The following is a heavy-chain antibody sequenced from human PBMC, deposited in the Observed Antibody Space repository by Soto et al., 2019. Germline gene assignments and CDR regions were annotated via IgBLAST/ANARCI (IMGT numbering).Heavy chain of an antibody. CDR3: ARGAGFWSGYSPPYYNYGMDV. Sequence: SETLSLTFTVSGGSISSYYWSWIRQPPGKGLEWIGYIYYSGSTNYNPSLKSRVTISVDTSKNQFSLKLSSVTAADTAVYYCARGAGFWSGYSPPYYNYGMDVWGQGTTVTVSS. CDR2: IYYSGST. D-gene: IGHD3-3*01. V-gene: IGHV4-59*01. CDR1: GGSISSYY. J-gene: IGHJ6*02.